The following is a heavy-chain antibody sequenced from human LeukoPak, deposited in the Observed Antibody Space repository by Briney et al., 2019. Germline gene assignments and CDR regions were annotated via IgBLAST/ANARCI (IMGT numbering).Heavy chain of an antibody. Sequence: PSETLSLTCAVYGGSFSGYYWSWIRQPPGKGLEWIGEINHSGSTNYNPSLKSRVTISVDTSKNQFSLKLSSETAADTAVYYCARGAGRFDPWGQGTLVTVSS. V-gene: IGHV4-34*01. J-gene: IGHJ5*02. CDR1: GGSFSGYY. CDR2: INHSGST. D-gene: IGHD1-14*01. CDR3: ARGAGRFDP.